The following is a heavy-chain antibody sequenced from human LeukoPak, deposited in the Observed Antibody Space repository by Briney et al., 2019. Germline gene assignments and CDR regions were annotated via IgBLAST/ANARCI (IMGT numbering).Heavy chain of an antibody. CDR1: GFTFSTYG. V-gene: IGHV3-23*01. CDR2: ITGSSTST. D-gene: IGHD3-22*01. Sequence: GGSLRLSCAASGFTFSTYGMHWVRQAPGKGLEWVSGITGSSTSTYYSDSVKGRFTISRDNSKNTLYLQMNSLRAEDTAVYYCAKVMGYYDSSGPWASFDYWGQGTLVTVSS. J-gene: IGHJ4*02. CDR3: AKVMGYYDSSGPWASFDY.